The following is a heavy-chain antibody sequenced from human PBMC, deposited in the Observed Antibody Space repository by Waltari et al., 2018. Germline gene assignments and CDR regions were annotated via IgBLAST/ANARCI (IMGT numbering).Heavy chain of an antibody. CDR2: IYYSGST. V-gene: IGHV4-39*07. CDR3: ARVSSSLLIGD. CDR1: GGPISSSSYY. Sequence: QLQLQESGPGLVKPSETLSLTCTVSGGPISSSSYYWGWIRQPPGKGLEWIGSIYYSGSTYYNPSLKSRVTISVDTSKNQFSLKLSSVTAADTAVYYCARVSSSLLIGDWGQGTLVTVSS. D-gene: IGHD6-13*01. J-gene: IGHJ4*02.